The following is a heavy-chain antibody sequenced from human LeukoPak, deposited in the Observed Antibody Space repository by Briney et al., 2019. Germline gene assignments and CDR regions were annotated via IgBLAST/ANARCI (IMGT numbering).Heavy chain of an antibody. V-gene: IGHV4-39*01. D-gene: IGHD3-22*01. J-gene: IGHJ6*03. Sequence: SETLSLTCTVAGGSIISSTYNWGWIRQPPGKGLEWIGSVYYTGITYYNPSVESRVTICVDTSKNHFSLELNSVTAADTGVYFCARQVRSPVVRFMDVSGKGTTVIVSS. CDR1: GGSIISSTYN. CDR3: ARQVRSPVVRFMDV. CDR2: VYYTGIT.